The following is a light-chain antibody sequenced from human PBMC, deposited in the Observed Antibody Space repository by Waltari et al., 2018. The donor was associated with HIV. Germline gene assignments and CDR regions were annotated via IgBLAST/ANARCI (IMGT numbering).Light chain of an antibody. CDR2: KAS. CDR1: QTISSR. V-gene: IGKV1-5*03. J-gene: IGKJ2*01. Sequence: DIQMTQSPPTLSASVGTRVTITCRASQTISSRLAWYQPKPGKAPRLLIYKASDLETGVPSTFSGSGSGTEFTLTISSLQPDDFASYYCQQYYSDPYTFGQGTKLEIK. CDR3: QQYYSDPYT.